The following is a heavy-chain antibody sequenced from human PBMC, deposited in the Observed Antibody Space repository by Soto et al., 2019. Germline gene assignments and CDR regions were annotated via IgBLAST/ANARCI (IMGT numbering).Heavy chain of an antibody. D-gene: IGHD2-15*01. Sequence: QVQVVQSGAEVKKPGTSVKVACKASAYTFTTFGMSWVRQAPGQGLEWMGWISADNGDTNSAQKFQDRVTMTTDTSTNTAYMELRSLTSDDTAVYYCARCYCSAGSCFTCWHFDLWGRGTLVTVSS. CDR1: AYTFTTFG. CDR2: ISADNGDT. J-gene: IGHJ2*01. CDR3: ARCYCSAGSCFTCWHFDL. V-gene: IGHV1-18*01.